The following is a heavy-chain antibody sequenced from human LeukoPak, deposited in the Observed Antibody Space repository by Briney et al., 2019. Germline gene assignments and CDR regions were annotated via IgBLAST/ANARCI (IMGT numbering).Heavy chain of an antibody. J-gene: IGHJ4*02. CDR2: ISSSSSYI. CDR1: GFTFTNAW. Sequence: PGGSLRLSCAASGFTFTNAWMNWVRQAPGKGLEWVSSISSSSSYIYYADSVKGRFTISRDNAKNSLYLQMNSLRAEDTAVYYCVRDDSSGYFDYWGQGTLVTVSS. D-gene: IGHD3-22*01. V-gene: IGHV3-21*01. CDR3: VRDDSSGYFDY.